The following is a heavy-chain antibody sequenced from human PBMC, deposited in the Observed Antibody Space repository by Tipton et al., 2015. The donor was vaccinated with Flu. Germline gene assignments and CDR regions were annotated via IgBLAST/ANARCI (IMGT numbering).Heavy chain of an antibody. Sequence: LRLSCAVYGGSFSGYYWSWIRQPPGKGLEWIGEINHSGSTNYNPSLKSRVTISVDTSKNQFSLKLSSVTAADTAVYYCARGYGSGSSPLGYWGQGTLVTVSS. D-gene: IGHD3-10*01. CDR2: INHSGST. J-gene: IGHJ4*02. CDR3: ARGYGSGSSPLGY. V-gene: IGHV4-34*01. CDR1: GGSFSGYY.